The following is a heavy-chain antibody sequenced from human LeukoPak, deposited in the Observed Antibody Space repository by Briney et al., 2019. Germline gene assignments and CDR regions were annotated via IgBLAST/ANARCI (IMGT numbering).Heavy chain of an antibody. CDR3: ARWTPSSPHPVLPFQH. J-gene: IGHJ1*01. Sequence: SVKVSCKASGGTFSSYAISWVRQAPGQGLEWMGGIIPIFGTANYAQKFQGRVTITADESTSTAYMELSSLRSEDTAVYYCARWTPSSPHPVLPFQHWGQGTLVTVSS. D-gene: IGHD2-15*01. V-gene: IGHV1-69*13. CDR2: IIPIFGTA. CDR1: GGTFSSYA.